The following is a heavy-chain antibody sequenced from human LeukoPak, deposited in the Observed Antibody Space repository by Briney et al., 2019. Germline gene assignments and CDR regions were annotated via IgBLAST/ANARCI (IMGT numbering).Heavy chain of an antibody. Sequence: GGSLRLSCVASGFSFSSYEMNWVRQAPGKGLEWVSSISRSGNSIYYADSVKGRFTISRDNAKNSLNLQMHSLRAEDTAVYYCARGSQVDSGGAFDIWGLGTMVTVSS. V-gene: IGHV3-48*03. D-gene: IGHD3-10*01. CDR2: ISRSGNSI. CDR1: GFSFSSYE. CDR3: ARGSQVDSGGAFDI. J-gene: IGHJ3*02.